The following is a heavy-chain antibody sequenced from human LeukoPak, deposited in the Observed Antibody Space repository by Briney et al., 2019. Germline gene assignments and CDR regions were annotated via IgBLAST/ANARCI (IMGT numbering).Heavy chain of an antibody. CDR2: SNSDGGAT. CDR3: ARAQVGATPPYVDY. CDR1: GFTFSSYW. D-gene: IGHD1-26*01. V-gene: IGHV3-74*01. J-gene: IGHJ4*02. Sequence: PGGSLRLSCTASGFTFSSYWMHWVRQAPGKGLVWVSRSNSDGGATNYADSVKDRFTISRDNAKNTLYLQMNSLRAEDTAVYYCARAQVGATPPYVDYWGQGTLVTISS.